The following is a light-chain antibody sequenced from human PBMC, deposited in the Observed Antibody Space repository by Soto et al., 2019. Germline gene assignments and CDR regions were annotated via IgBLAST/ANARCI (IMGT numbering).Light chain of an antibody. V-gene: IGKV1-27*01. CDR1: QGFSNY. Sequence: DIHITQSPSSLSASVGDRVTITCRASQGFSNYLAWYQQKPGKVPKLLIYAASSLQSGVPSRFSGSGSGTDFTLTITSLQPEDVATYYCQKYNGARWTFGQGTKVDIK. CDR3: QKYNGARWT. J-gene: IGKJ1*01. CDR2: AAS.